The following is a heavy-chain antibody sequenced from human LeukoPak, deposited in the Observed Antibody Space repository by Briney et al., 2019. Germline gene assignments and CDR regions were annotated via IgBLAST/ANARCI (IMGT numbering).Heavy chain of an antibody. Sequence: ASVKVSCKASGYTFTSYGISWVRQAPGQGLEWMGWISAYNGNTNYAQKLQGRVTMTTDTSTSTAYMELRNLRSDDTAVYYCARDGYYDFWSGANWFDPWGQGTLVTVSS. V-gene: IGHV1-18*01. CDR1: GYTFTSYG. CDR2: ISAYNGNT. CDR3: ARDGYYDFWSGANWFDP. D-gene: IGHD3-3*01. J-gene: IGHJ5*02.